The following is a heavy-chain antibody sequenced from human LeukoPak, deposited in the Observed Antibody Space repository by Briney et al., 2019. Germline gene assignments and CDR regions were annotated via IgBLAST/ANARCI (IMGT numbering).Heavy chain of an antibody. D-gene: IGHD6-6*01. CDR2: IYHSGST. CDR1: VGSISSSFYY. Sequence: SETLSLTCTVSVGSISSSFYYWGWIRQPPGKGLEWIGSIYHSGSTYYNPSLKSRVTISVDTSKNQFSLKLSSVTAADTAVYYCARVYSSSSWSPYDDWGQGTLVTVSS. J-gene: IGHJ4*02. V-gene: IGHV4-39*07. CDR3: ARVYSSSSWSPYDD.